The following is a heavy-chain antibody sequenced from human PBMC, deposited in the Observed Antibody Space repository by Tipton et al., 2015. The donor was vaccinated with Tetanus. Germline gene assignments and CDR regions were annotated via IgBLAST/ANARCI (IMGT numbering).Heavy chain of an antibody. V-gene: IGHV4-4*07. Sequence: TLSLTCTVSGGPISSYYWSWIRQPAGKGLEWIGRIYTSGSTNYNPSLKSRVTMSVDTAKKQFSLKLSSVTAADTAVYYCARERGSYEVDFGVWFDSWGQGTLVTVSS. CDR1: GGPISSYY. J-gene: IGHJ5*01. CDR3: ARERGSYEVDFGVWFDS. CDR2: IYTSGST. D-gene: IGHD1-26*01.